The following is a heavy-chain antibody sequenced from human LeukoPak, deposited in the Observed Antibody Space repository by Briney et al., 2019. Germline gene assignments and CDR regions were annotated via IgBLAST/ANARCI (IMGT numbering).Heavy chain of an antibody. CDR3: ARDQEEEWFGY. V-gene: IGHV1-69*05. CDR2: IIPIIGTA. J-gene: IGHJ1*01. CDR1: GGTFSSYA. D-gene: IGHD3-10*01. Sequence: GASVKVSCKASGGTFSSYAISWVRQAPGQGLEWMGRIIPIIGTANYAQKFQGRVTITTDESTSTAYMELSSLRSEDTAVYYCARDQEEEWFGYWGQGTLVTVSS.